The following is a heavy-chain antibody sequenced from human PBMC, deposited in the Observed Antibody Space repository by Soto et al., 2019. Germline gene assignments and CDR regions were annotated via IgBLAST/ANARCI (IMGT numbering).Heavy chain of an antibody. J-gene: IGHJ4*02. CDR3: AKHMDDSGYFYVEGADH. CDR2: ISYTGANT. CDR1: GFTFGRYA. D-gene: IGHD3-22*01. V-gene: IGHV3-30*18. Sequence: PGGSLRLSCVASGFTFGRYAMHWVRQPPGRXLEWVAVISYTGANTYYVGSVRGRFTISRDNSKNTLYLQMNSLRAEDTAMYYCAKHMDDSGYFYVEGADHWGQGTLVTVSS.